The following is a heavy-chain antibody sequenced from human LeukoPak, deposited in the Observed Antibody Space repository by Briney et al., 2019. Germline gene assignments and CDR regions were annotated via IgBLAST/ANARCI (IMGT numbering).Heavy chain of an antibody. Sequence: KEPGPTLVKPTQTLTLTCNFSGFSLSTTGVAVGWIRQFPGRTLEWLALIYWDDEKRYNPSVKSRVSIARGASEKQVVLTMTNVDPVDTATYYCTHFLQFYSFDYWGQGALVTVSS. V-gene: IGHV2-5*02. J-gene: IGHJ4*02. CDR2: IYWDDEK. D-gene: IGHD3-3*01. CDR1: GFSLSTTGVA. CDR3: THFLQFYSFDY.